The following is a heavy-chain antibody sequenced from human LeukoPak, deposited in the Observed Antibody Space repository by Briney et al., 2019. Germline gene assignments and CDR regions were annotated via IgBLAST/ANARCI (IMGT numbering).Heavy chain of an antibody. CDR3: VKRLTLGDLSIKGAFAL. D-gene: IGHD3-16*02. V-gene: IGHV3-53*01. CDR1: GFTVSSQY. J-gene: IGHJ3*01. CDR2: IYNDGGT. Sequence: GGSLRLSCAASGFTVSSQYMSWVRQGPGKGLEWVALIYNDGGTHYTDSVKGRFTISRDTSRNTLFLQMNRLRVEDSAMYYCVKRLTLGDLSIKGAFALWGQGTLVTVAS.